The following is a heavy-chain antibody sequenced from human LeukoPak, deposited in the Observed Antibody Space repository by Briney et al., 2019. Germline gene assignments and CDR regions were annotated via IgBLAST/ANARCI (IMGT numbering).Heavy chain of an antibody. J-gene: IGHJ4*02. Sequence: SETLSLTCTVSGGSISSYYWSWIRQPPGKGLYWIGYIYYTVSTNYNPSLKSRVTISLDTSKKEFSLKLSSVTAADTAVYYCARGRDGYKFDYWGQGTLVTVSS. CDR2: IYYTVST. CDR3: ARGRDGYKFDY. V-gene: IGHV4-59*01. CDR1: GGSISSYY. D-gene: IGHD5-24*01.